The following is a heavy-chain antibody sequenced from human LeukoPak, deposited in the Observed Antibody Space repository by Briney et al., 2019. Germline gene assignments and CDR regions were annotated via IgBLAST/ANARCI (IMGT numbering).Heavy chain of an antibody. CDR2: INPNSGGT. Sequence: ASVKVSCKASGYTFSDYYIHWVRQAPGQGLEWMGWINPNSGGTKYVQKFQGRVTMTRDTSISTAYMDLSSLGSDDTAVFYCVRKSATRRTSEFDYWGQGTPVTVSS. CDR3: VRKSATRRTSEFDY. J-gene: IGHJ4*02. V-gene: IGHV1-2*02. CDR1: GYTFSDYY. D-gene: IGHD2-15*01.